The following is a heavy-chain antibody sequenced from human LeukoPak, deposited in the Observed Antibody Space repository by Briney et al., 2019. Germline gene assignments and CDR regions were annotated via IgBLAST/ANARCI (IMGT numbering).Heavy chain of an antibody. CDR3: ARHYYDTTDAFDI. Sequence: GGSLRLSCAASGFTLNSYAMSGVRQAPSKGLEWVAVISYDGSNKYYADSVKGRFTISRDNSKNTLYLQMNSLRAEDTAVYYCARHYYDTTDAFDIWGQGTMVTVSS. V-gene: IGHV3-30*14. CDR2: ISYDGSNK. D-gene: IGHD3-22*01. J-gene: IGHJ3*02. CDR1: GFTLNSYA.